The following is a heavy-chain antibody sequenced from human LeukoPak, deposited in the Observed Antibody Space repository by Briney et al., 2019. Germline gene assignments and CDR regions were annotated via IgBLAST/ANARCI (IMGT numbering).Heavy chain of an antibody. Sequence: PPQTLSLTCTVSGGSISSGGYYWSWIRQHPGKGLEWIGYIYYSGSTYYNPSLKSRVTISVDTSKNQFSLKLSSVTAADTAVYYCARRLRLKNPGGDAFAIWGQGTVVTVSS. J-gene: IGHJ3*02. CDR3: ARRLRLKNPGGDAFAI. CDR1: GGSISSGGYY. D-gene: IGHD2/OR15-2a*01. V-gene: IGHV4-31*03. CDR2: IYYSGST.